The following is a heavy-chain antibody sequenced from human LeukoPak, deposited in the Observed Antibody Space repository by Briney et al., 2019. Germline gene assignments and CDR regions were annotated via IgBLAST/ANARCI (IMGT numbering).Heavy chain of an antibody. CDR2: IYSGGRT. CDR3: ARAGPSSSWHQFDY. Sequence: PGGSLRLSCAASGFTVSRNYMSWVRQAPGKGLEWVSVIYSGGRTYYADSVKGRFTISRDNSKKTLYLQMNRLRAEDTAVYYCARAGPSSSWHQFDYWGQGTLVTVSS. CDR1: GFTVSRNY. V-gene: IGHV3-66*01. J-gene: IGHJ4*02. D-gene: IGHD6-13*01.